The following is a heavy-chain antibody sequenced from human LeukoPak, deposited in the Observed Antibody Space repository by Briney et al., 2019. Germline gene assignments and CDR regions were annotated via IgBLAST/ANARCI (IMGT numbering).Heavy chain of an antibody. Sequence: GGSLRLSCAASGFTFSSYAMSWVRQAPGKGLEWVSAISGGGIGIYYADSLKGRFAISRDDSKNTLYLQMNSLRAEDTAVYYCTRRRGNQQPIDYWGQGTLVTVSS. CDR3: TRRRGNQQPIDY. CDR1: GFTFSSYA. J-gene: IGHJ4*02. D-gene: IGHD2-2*01. CDR2: ISGGGIGI. V-gene: IGHV3-23*01.